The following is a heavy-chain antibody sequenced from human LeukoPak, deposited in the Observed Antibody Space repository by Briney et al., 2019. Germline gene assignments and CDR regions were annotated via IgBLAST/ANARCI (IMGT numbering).Heavy chain of an antibody. D-gene: IGHD6-13*01. J-gene: IGHJ3*02. Sequence: PSETLSLTCTVSGGSISSYYWSWIRQPPGKGLEWIGYIYYSGSTNYNPSLKSRVTISVDTSKNQFSLKLSSVTAEDTPVYYCARSLPRWYAAFYIWGQGTMVTVSS. CDR3: ARSLPRWYAAFYI. V-gene: IGHV4-59*01. CDR1: GGSISSYY. CDR2: IYYSGST.